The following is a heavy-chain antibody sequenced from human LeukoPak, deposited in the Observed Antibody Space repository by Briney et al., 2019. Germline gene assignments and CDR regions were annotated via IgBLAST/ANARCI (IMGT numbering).Heavy chain of an antibody. CDR3: ARVLSQDILTGPLIYYFDY. CDR2: INHSGST. Sequence: PSETLSLTCAVYGGSFSGYYWSWIRQPPGKGLEWIGEINHSGSTNYNPSLKSRVTISVDTSKNQFSLKLSSVTAADTAVYYCARVLSQDILTGPLIYYFDYWGQGTLVTVSS. D-gene: IGHD3-9*01. V-gene: IGHV4-34*01. J-gene: IGHJ4*02. CDR1: GGSFSGYY.